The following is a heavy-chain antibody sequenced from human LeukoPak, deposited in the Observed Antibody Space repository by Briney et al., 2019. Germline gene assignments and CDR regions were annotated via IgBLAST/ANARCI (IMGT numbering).Heavy chain of an antibody. J-gene: IGHJ4*02. D-gene: IGHD6-13*01. V-gene: IGHV3-43*02. CDR2: INWNGLST. CDR1: GFTYDDYA. CDR3: AKGGSSSWFTHFDY. Sequence: PGGSLRLSCIASGFTYDDYAMHWVRQPPGKGLEWVAGINWNGLSTYYADSVKGRFTISRDNSKNSLYLQMNSLRTEDTALYYCAKGGSSSWFTHFDYWGQGTLVTVSS.